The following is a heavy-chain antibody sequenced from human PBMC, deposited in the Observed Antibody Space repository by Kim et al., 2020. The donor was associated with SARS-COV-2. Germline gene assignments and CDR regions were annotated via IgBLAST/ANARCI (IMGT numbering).Heavy chain of an antibody. CDR2: INAGNGNT. D-gene: IGHD3-3*01. CDR3: AREGAILGDFWSGYSYYYYYYMDV. V-gene: IGHV1-3*01. J-gene: IGHJ6*03. CDR1: GYTFTSYA. Sequence: ASVKVSCKASGYTFTSYAMHWVRQAPGQRLEWMGWINAGNGNTKYSQKFQGRVTITRDTSASTAYMELSSLRSEDTAVYYCAREGAILGDFWSGYSYYYYYYMDVWGKGTTVTVSS.